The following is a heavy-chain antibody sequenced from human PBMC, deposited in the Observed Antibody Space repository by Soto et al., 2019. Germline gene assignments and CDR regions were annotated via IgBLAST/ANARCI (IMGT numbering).Heavy chain of an antibody. CDR1: GGTFSSYT. CDR3: ASIGSGVATTRLHRTNDAFDI. Sequence: SVKVSCKASGGTFSSYTISWVRQAPGQGLEWMGRIIPILGIANYAQKFQGRVTITADKSTSTAYMELSSLRSEDTAVYYCASIGSGVATTRLHRTNDAFDIWGQGTMVTVSS. CDR2: IIPILGIA. V-gene: IGHV1-69*02. D-gene: IGHD5-12*01. J-gene: IGHJ3*02.